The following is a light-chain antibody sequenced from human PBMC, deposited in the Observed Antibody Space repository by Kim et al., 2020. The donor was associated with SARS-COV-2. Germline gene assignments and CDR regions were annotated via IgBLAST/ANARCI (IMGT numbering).Light chain of an antibody. CDR3: QAWDTSTGVFV. V-gene: IGLV3-1*01. Sequence: SYELTQPPSVSVSPGQTASITCSGDKLGDQYACWYQQKPGQSPVLVISQDTQRPSGIPARFSGSNSGKTATLTISGTQAMDEADYYCQAWDTSTGVFVFGGGTQLTVL. J-gene: IGLJ2*01. CDR2: QDT. CDR1: KLGDQY.